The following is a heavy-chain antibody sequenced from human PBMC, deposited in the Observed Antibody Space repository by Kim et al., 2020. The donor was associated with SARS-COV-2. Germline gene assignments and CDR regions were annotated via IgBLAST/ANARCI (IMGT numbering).Heavy chain of an antibody. CDR3: ARHIYYDILTGLPLHFDY. J-gene: IGHJ4*02. D-gene: IGHD3-9*01. Sequence: GESLKISCKGSGYSFTSYWISWVRQMPGKGLEWMGRIDPSDSYTNYSPSFQGHVTISADKSISTAYLQWSSLKASDTAMYYCARHIYYDILTGLPLHFDYWGQGTLVTVSS. CDR1: GYSFTSYW. V-gene: IGHV5-10-1*01. CDR2: IDPSDSYT.